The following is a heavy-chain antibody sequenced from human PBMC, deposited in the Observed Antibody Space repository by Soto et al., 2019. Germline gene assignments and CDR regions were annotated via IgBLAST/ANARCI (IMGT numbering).Heavy chain of an antibody. Sequence: ESGPTLVNPTQTLTLTCTFSGFSLSTSGVGVGWIRQPPGKALDWLALIYWNDDKRYSPSLKSRLTITKDTSKNQVVLTMANMDPVDTATYYCAHTRRGYNYYGYARPFDYWGQGTLVTVSS. CDR2: IYWNDDK. J-gene: IGHJ4*02. CDR3: AHTRRGYNYYGYARPFDY. V-gene: IGHV2-5*01. D-gene: IGHD5-18*01. CDR1: GFSLSTSGVG.